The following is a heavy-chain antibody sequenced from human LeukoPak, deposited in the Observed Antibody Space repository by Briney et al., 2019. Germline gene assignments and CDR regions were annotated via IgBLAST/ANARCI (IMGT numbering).Heavy chain of an antibody. CDR3: ATWAFGSRRNEDY. D-gene: IGHD3-10*01. CDR1: GFTFTSYA. V-gene: IGHV3-23*01. J-gene: IGHJ4*02. Sequence: GGSLRLSCAVSGFTFTSYAISWVRQAPGKGLEWVSTISGSGNRTYYANSVKGRFTLSRDKSKNTVYLQMNSLRADDTAVYYCATWAFGSRRNEDYWGQGTLVTVSS. CDR2: ISGSGNRT.